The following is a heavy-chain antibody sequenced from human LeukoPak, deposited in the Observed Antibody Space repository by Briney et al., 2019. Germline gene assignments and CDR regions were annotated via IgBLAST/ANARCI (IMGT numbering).Heavy chain of an antibody. CDR2: ISWNSGSI. J-gene: IGHJ5*02. D-gene: IGHD2-15*01. Sequence: GGSLRLSCAASGFTFDDYAMHWVRQAPGKGLEWVSGISWNSGSIGYADSVKGRFTISRDNAKNSLYLQMSSLRAEDTALYYCAKGGNEAATFSSIDPWGQGTLVTVSS. CDR3: AKGGNEAATFSSIDP. V-gene: IGHV3-9*01. CDR1: GFTFDDYA.